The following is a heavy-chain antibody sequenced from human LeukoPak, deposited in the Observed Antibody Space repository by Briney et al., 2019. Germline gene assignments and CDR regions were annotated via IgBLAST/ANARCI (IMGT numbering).Heavy chain of an antibody. CDR3: AKDRVTFGGVIVSDAFDI. CDR1: GFTFSSYA. J-gene: IGHJ3*02. D-gene: IGHD3-16*02. CDR2: ISGSGVSI. V-gene: IGHV3-23*01. Sequence: GGSLRLSCAASGFTFSSYAMTWVRQAPGKGLEWVSGISGSGVSIYYADSVKGRFTISRDNSKNTLYLQMNSLRAEDSAIYYCAKDRVTFGGVIVSDAFDIWGQGTMVTVSS.